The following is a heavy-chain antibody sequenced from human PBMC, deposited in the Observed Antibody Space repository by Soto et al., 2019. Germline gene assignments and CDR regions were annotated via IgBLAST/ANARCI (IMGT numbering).Heavy chain of an antibody. V-gene: IGHV3-74*01. CDR1: GFTFSSYF. Sequence: ESLSRSGSASGFTFSSYFMHWVRQAPGKGLVWVSRINSDGSSTSYADSVKGRFTISRDNAKNTLYLQMNSLRAEDTAVYYCARERVRFLEWYPTGGMDVWGQGTTVTVSS. D-gene: IGHD3-3*01. CDR2: INSDGSST. CDR3: ARERVRFLEWYPTGGMDV. J-gene: IGHJ6*02.